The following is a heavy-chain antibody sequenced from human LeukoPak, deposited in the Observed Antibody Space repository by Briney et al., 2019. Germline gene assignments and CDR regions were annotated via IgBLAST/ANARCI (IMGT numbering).Heavy chain of an antibody. V-gene: IGHV3-30*18. CDR1: GFTFSSYG. J-gene: IGHJ6*02. Sequence: GGSLRLSRAASGFTFSSYGMHWVRQAPGKGLEWVAVISYDGSNKYYADSVKGRFTISRDNSKNTLYLQMNSLRAEDTAVYYCAKDRARSDFWSGYSTGMDVWGQGTTVTVSS. CDR3: AKDRARSDFWSGYSTGMDV. CDR2: ISYDGSNK. D-gene: IGHD3-3*01.